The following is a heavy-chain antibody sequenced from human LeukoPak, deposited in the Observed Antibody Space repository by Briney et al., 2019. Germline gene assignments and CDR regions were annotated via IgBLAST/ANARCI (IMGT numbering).Heavy chain of an antibody. CDR1: GDSIRRYY. V-gene: IGHV4-59*01. D-gene: IGHD3-3*01. CDR3: ARSENYDFWSGYYIGH. Sequence: SETLSLTCSVSGDSIRRYYWSWIRQPPGKGLEWIGYIYYSGSTNYNPSLKSRVTISLDTSKNQSSLKLSSVTAADTAVYYCARSENYDFWSGYYIGHWGQGTLDTVSS. J-gene: IGHJ4*02. CDR2: IYYSGST.